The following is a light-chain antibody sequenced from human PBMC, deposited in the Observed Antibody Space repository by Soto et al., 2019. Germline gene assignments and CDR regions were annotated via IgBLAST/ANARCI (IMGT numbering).Light chain of an antibody. V-gene: IGKV1-39*01. Sequence: DIQMAQSPSSLSASVEDRVIITCRASQSISNHLNWYQQKPGKAPKLLIFAASSLQSGVPSRFSGSRSVQVFTLTFNSLPPEDFATYYCQQSYSSPPTCGQGTKVDIK. CDR2: AAS. J-gene: IGKJ1*01. CDR3: QQSYSSPPT. CDR1: QSISNH.